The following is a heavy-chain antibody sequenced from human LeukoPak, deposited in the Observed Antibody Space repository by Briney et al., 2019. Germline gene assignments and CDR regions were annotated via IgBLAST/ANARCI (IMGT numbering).Heavy chain of an antibody. V-gene: IGHV3-21*04. D-gene: IGHD3-10*01. CDR2: ISSSSSYI. Sequence: GGSLRLSCAASGFTFSSYSMNWVRQAPGKGLEWVSCISSSSSYIYYADSVKGRFTISRDNAKNSLYLQMNSLRVEDTALYYCAKPTQKSSFYYGSGSNSDFDCWGQGTLVTVSS. CDR1: GFTFSSYS. CDR3: AKPTQKSSFYYGSGSNSDFDC. J-gene: IGHJ4*02.